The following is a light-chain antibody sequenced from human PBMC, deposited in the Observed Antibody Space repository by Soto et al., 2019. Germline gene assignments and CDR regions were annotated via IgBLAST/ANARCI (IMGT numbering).Light chain of an antibody. CDR1: QSISDT. V-gene: IGKV3-15*01. CDR3: PQYNNWPWT. J-gene: IGKJ1*01. CDR2: GAS. Sequence: EIVMTQSPATLSVSPGGRATLSCRASQSISDTLAWYQQKPGQAPRLLIHGASTRATGFPARFSGSGSGTDFTLTISSLQSEDFAVYYCPQYNNWPWTFGQGTKVEIK.